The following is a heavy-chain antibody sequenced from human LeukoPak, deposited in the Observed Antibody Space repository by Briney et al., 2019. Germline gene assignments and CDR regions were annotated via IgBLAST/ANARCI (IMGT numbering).Heavy chain of an antibody. D-gene: IGHD3-10*01. CDR3: ARDSGYGSGSYFDY. V-gene: IGHV3-23*01. J-gene: IGHJ4*02. CDR1: GFTFSSYG. Sequence: PGGSLRLSCAASGFTFSSYGMSWVRQAPGKGLEWVSAISGSGGSTYYADSVKGRFTISRDNAKNSLYLQMNSLRAEDTAVYYCARDSGYGSGSYFDYWGQGTLVTVSS. CDR2: ISGSGGST.